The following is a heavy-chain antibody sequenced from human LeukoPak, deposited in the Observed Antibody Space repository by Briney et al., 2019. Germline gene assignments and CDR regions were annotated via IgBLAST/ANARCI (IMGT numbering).Heavy chain of an antibody. D-gene: IGHD3-22*01. CDR2: IKQDGSEK. Sequence: GGSLRLSCAASGFPFSSYWMSWVRQAPGKGLEWVANIKQDGSEKYYVDSVKGRFTISRDNAKNSLYLQMNSLRAEDTAVYYCARVIRYDSYYVSCYFDYWGQGTLVTVSS. CDR3: ARVIRYDSYYVSCYFDY. J-gene: IGHJ4*02. CDR1: GFPFSSYW. V-gene: IGHV3-7*03.